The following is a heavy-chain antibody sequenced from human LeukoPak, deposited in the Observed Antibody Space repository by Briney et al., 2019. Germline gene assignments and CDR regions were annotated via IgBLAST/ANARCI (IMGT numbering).Heavy chain of an antibody. CDR1: GFTFDDYA. Sequence: GRSLRLSCAASGFTFDDYAMHWVRQAPGKGLEWVSGISWNSGSIGYADSVKGRFTISRDNAKNSLYLQMNSLRAEDTALYYCAKAVRGYSYGYPDYWGQGTLVTVSS. CDR3: AKAVRGYSYGYPDY. D-gene: IGHD5-18*01. CDR2: ISWNSGSI. J-gene: IGHJ4*02. V-gene: IGHV3-9*01.